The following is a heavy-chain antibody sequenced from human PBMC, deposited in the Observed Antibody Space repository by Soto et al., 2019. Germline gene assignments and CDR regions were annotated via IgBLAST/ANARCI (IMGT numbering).Heavy chain of an antibody. Sequence: GASVKVSCKASGYTFTSYGISWVRQAPGQGLEWMGWISAYNGNTNYAQKLQGRVTMTTDTSTSTAYMELRSLRSDDTAVYYWARGGGILLWFGELSDDAFDIWGQGTMVTVS. V-gene: IGHV1-18*01. D-gene: IGHD3-10*01. CDR3: ARGGGILLWFGELSDDAFDI. J-gene: IGHJ3*02. CDR2: ISAYNGNT. CDR1: GYTFTSYG.